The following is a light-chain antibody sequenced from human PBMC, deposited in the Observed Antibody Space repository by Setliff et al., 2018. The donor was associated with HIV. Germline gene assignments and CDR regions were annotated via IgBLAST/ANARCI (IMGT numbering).Light chain of an antibody. J-gene: IGLJ1*01. CDR2: DVS. Sequence: QSVLTQPASVSGSPGQSITISCTGTSSDVGAYIYVSWYQQHPGKAPKLMIYDVSVRPSGVSTRFSGSKSGNTASLTISGLQAEDEADYYCSSYASNNARVFGTGTKVTVL. CDR3: SSYASNNARV. V-gene: IGLV2-14*01. CDR1: SSDVGAYIY.